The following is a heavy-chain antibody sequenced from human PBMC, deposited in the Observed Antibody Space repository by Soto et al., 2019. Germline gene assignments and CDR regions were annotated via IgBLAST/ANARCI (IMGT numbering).Heavy chain of an antibody. Sequence: SETLSLTCAVSGAPISGSVWWTWVRQPPGKGLEWIGEVFQSGGANYNPSLKSRVSMSVDTSRSQFSLELHSVTAADTAVYYCARKAWVRFDFWGQGIMVTVSS. V-gene: IGHV4-4*02. D-gene: IGHD3-16*01. CDR1: GAPISGSVW. J-gene: IGHJ4*02. CDR2: VFQSGGA. CDR3: ARKAWVRFDF.